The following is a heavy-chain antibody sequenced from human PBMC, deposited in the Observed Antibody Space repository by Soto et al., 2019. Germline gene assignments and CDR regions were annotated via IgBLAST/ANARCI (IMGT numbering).Heavy chain of an antibody. CDR1: GGTFSNYA. Sequence: QVQLVQSGAEVKKPGSSVKVSCKASGGTFSNYAINWVRQAPGQGLEWMGGIIPLFGTANYAQKFQGRVTITADEATSTAYLDLSSLRSEVTAVYYCARPVEMATISRSYLFYWGQGTLVTVSS. J-gene: IGHJ4*02. CDR2: IIPLFGTA. CDR3: ARPVEMATISRSYLFY. V-gene: IGHV1-69*01. D-gene: IGHD5-12*01.